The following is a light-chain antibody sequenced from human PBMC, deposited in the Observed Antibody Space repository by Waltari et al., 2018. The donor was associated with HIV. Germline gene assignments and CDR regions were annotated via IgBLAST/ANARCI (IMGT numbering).Light chain of an antibody. Sequence: QSVLTQPPSASGTPGQRVAISCSGSSSNIGNNFVYWYQHLPGTTPKLLIYRNNQGPSGVPDRFPGSKSGTSASLAISGLRSEDEADYYCTSWDDSLSGWMFGGGTTLTVL. J-gene: IGLJ3*02. V-gene: IGLV1-47*01. CDR1: SSNIGNNF. CDR3: TSWDDSLSGWM. CDR2: RNN.